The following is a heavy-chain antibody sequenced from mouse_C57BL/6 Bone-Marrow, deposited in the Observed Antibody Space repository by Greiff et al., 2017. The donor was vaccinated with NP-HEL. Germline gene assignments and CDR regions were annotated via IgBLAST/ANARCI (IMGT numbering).Heavy chain of an antibody. Sequence: VQLQQPGAELVMPGASVKLSCKASGYTFPSYWMHWVKQRPGQGLEWIGEIDPSDSYTNYNQKFKGKSTLTVDKSSSTAYMQLSSLTSEDSAVYYCAREGYSNPYYFDYWGQGTTLTVSS. D-gene: IGHD2-5*01. CDR2: IDPSDSYT. CDR3: AREGYSNPYYFDY. J-gene: IGHJ2*01. V-gene: IGHV1-69*01. CDR1: GYTFPSYW.